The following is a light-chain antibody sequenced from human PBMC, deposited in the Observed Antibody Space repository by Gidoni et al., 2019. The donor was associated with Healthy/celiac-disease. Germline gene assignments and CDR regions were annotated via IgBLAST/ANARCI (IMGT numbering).Light chain of an antibody. V-gene: IGLV3-25*03. CDR2: KDS. CDR1: ALPKQY. J-gene: IGLJ2*01. Sequence: SYELTQPPSVSVSPGQTGRITCSGDALPKQYAYWYQQKPGQAPVLGIYKDSERPSGIPERFSGSSSGKTVTLTISGVQAEDEADYYCQSAESSGTYGVFGGGTKLTVL. CDR3: QSAESSGTYGV.